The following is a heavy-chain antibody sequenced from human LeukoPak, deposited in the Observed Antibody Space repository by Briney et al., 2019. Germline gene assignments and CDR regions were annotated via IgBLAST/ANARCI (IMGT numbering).Heavy chain of an antibody. CDR2: IYYSGST. Sequence: SETLSLTCTVSGGSISSYYWSWIRQPPGKRLEWIGYIYYSGSTNYNPSLKSRVTISVDTSKNQFSLKLSSVTAADTAVYYCARVPYSGSTPGYFDLWGRGTLVTVSS. J-gene: IGHJ2*01. V-gene: IGHV4-59*01. CDR3: ARVPYSGSTPGYFDL. CDR1: GGSISSYY. D-gene: IGHD1-26*01.